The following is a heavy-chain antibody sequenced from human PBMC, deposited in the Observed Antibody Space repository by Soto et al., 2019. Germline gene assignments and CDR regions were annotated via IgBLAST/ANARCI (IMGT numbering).Heavy chain of an antibody. V-gene: IGHV4-34*01. CDR1: GGSFSAYY. Sequence: SETLSLTCAVYGGSFSAYYWNWIRQPPGKGLEWIGEINHSGGTIYNPSLKSRVTISVDTSKNQFSLNLSSVTAADTAVYFCARGPVVVASTGYYYYGMDVWGQGTTVTVSS. J-gene: IGHJ6*02. CDR2: INHSGGT. D-gene: IGHD2-15*01. CDR3: ARGPVVVASTGYYYYGMDV.